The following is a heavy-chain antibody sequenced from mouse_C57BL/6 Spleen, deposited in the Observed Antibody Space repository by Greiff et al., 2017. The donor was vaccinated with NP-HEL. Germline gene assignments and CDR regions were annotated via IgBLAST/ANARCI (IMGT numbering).Heavy chain of an antibody. D-gene: IGHD1-1*01. CDR3: TTSDYYGSRAY. V-gene: IGHV14-4*01. CDR1: GFNITDDY. J-gene: IGHJ3*01. CDR2: IDPENGDT. Sequence: EVQLQQSGAELVRPGASVKLSCTASGFNITDDYMHWVKQRPEQGLEWIGWIDPENGDTEYASKFQGKATITADTSSNTAYLQLSSLTSEDTAVYYCTTSDYYGSRAYWGQGTLVTVSA.